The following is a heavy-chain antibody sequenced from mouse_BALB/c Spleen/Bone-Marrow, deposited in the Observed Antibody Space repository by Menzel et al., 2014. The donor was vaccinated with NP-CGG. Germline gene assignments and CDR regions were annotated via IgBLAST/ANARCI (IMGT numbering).Heavy chain of an antibody. J-gene: IGHJ3*01. CDR1: GFTFNRYG. CDR2: ISGGGSYT. Sequence: DVQLQESGGGLVKSGGSLKLSCAASGFTFNRYGMSWVRQTPEKRLEWVATISGGGSYTFYPDSVKGRFTISRDNAKNNLYLQLSSLRSEDTALYYCARHAYYDQTEVSFVYWGQGTLVTVSA. D-gene: IGHD2-4*01. V-gene: IGHV5-9-2*01. CDR3: ARHAYYDQTEVSFVY.